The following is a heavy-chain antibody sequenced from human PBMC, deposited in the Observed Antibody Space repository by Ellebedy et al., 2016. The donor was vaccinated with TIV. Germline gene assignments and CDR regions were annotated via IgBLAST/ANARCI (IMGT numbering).Heavy chain of an antibody. J-gene: IGHJ6*02. CDR1: GYTFSSFF. Sequence: AASVKVSCKASGYTFSSFFMHWVRQATGQGLEWMGWMNPNSGNTGYAQKFQGRVTMTRNTSISTAYMELSSLRSEDTAVYYCARDVPPAQRNAMDVWGQGTTVTVSS. CDR3: ARDVPPAQRNAMDV. V-gene: IGHV1-8*02. CDR2: MNPNSGNT.